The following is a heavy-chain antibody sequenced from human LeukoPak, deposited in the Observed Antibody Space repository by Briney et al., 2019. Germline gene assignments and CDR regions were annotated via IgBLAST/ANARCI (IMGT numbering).Heavy chain of an antibody. CDR2: IIPIFGTA. V-gene: IGHV1-69*05. D-gene: IGHD6-19*01. CDR3: ARDLRYSSGWSASGMDV. CDR1: GGTFSSYA. J-gene: IGHJ6*03. Sequence: SVKVSCKASGGTFSSYAISWVRQAPGQGLEWMGGIIPIFGTANYAQKLQGRVSMTTDTSTSTAYMDLRSLRSDDTAVYYCARDLRYSSGWSASGMDVWGKGTTVTISS.